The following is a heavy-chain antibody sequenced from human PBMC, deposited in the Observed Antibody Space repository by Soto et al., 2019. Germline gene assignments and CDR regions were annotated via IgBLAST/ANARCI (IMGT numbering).Heavy chain of an antibody. CDR1: GGSLSSYY. V-gene: IGHV4-59*12. CDR2: VYXXXXX. CDR3: GSVRPSGYVLS. Sequence: PSETLSPTCTFSGGSLSSYYWTSIRQSPGKGLEXXGXVYXXXXXNXXPSLKSRVTISIDTSKNQFSLRLASVTAADTAFYYCGSVRPSGYVLSWGQGTLVTASS. J-gene: IGHJ5*02. D-gene: IGHD6-25*01.